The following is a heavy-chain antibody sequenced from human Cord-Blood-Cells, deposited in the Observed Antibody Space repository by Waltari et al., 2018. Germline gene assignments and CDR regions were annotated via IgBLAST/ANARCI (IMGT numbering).Heavy chain of an antibody. J-gene: IGHJ1*01. Sequence: QVQLVQSGAAVKKPGASVTVSCKASGYTFTGYYMHLVAHAPGQGLEWMGWINPNSGGTNYAQKFQGRVTMTRDTSISTAYMELSRLRSDDTAVYYCARTIAAAGAEYFQHWGQGTLVTVSS. CDR1: GYTFTGYY. CDR2: INPNSGGT. V-gene: IGHV1-2*02. D-gene: IGHD6-13*01. CDR3: ARTIAAAGAEYFQH.